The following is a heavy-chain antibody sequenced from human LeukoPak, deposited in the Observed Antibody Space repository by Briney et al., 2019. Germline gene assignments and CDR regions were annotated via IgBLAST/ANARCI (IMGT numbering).Heavy chain of an antibody. Sequence: ASVKVSCKASGYTFTGYYMHWVRQAPGQGLEWRGWINPNSGGTNYAQKFQGRVTMTRDTSISTAYMELSRLRSDDTAVYYCARGGDSSSWFASPDFWGQGTLVTVSS. CDR2: INPNSGGT. J-gene: IGHJ4*02. CDR3: ARGGDSSSWFASPDF. CDR1: GYTFTGYY. D-gene: IGHD6-13*01. V-gene: IGHV1-2*02.